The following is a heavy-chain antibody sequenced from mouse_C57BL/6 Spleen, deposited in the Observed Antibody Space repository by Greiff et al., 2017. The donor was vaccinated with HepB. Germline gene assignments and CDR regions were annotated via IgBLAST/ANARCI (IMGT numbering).Heavy chain of an antibody. CDR1: GYTFTSYW. Sequence: VQLQQSGAELVKPGASVKLSCKASGYTFTSYWMHWVKQRPGRGLEWIGRIDLNSGGTKYNEKFKSKATLTVDKPSSTADMQLSSLTSEDSAVYYCARQGYFDYWGQGTTLTVSS. CDR2: IDLNSGGT. V-gene: IGHV1-72*01. J-gene: IGHJ2*01. CDR3: ARQGYFDY.